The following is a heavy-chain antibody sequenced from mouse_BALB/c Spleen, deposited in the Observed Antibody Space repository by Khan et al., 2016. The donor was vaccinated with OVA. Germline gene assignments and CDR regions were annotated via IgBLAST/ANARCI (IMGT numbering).Heavy chain of an antibody. V-gene: IGHV3-2*02. D-gene: IGHD2-3*01. CDR3: ARDGSRYSYAMDY. Sequence: VQLKESGPGLVKPSQSLSLTCTVTGYSITSDYVWNLIRQFPGNKLEWMGYISYSGSTNYNPAFKSQISITRDTSKNQFILQLNSVTTEDTAAYYCARDGSRYSYAMDYWGQGTSVTVSS. CDR1: GYSITSDYV. J-gene: IGHJ4*01. CDR2: ISYSGST.